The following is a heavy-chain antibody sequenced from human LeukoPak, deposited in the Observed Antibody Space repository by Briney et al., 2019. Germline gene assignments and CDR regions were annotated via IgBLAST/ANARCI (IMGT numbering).Heavy chain of an antibody. CDR1: GGSFSGYC. V-gene: IGHV4-34*01. J-gene: IGHJ4*02. CDR2: INHSGSI. CDR3: ARRPCSGGSCKDY. D-gene: IGHD2-15*01. Sequence: SETLSLTCAVYGGSFSGYCWSWIRQPPGKGLEWIGEINHSGSINYNPSLKSRVTISVDTSKNQFSLKLSSVTAADTAVYYCARRPCSGGSCKDYWGQGTLVTVSS.